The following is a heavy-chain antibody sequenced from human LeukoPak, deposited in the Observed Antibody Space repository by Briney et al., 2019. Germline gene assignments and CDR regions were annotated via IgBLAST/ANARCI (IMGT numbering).Heavy chain of an antibody. J-gene: IGHJ4*02. CDR3: ARGKTQVTATLQKLHYFDY. D-gene: IGHD2-21*02. Sequence: SETLSLTCAVYGASFSGYYWSWIRQPPGKGLEWIGEISDSGSTNSNPSLKSRVTISVDTSKNEFSLQLTSVTAADTAVYYCARGKTQVTATLQKLHYFDYWGQGTLVTVSS. CDR1: GASFSGYY. V-gene: IGHV4-34*01. CDR2: ISDSGST.